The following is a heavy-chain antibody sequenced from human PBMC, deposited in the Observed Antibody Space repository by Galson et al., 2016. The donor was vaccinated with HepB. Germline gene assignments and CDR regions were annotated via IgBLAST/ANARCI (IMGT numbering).Heavy chain of an antibody. V-gene: IGHV3-30*18. CDR1: GFTFSSYG. D-gene: IGHD6-19*01. Sequence: SLRLSCAASGFTFSSYGMHWVRQAPGKGLGWVAVISYDGNNKYYADSVKGRFTISRDNSKNTLFLQMNSLRAEDTAVYYCAKGAVAGSLDYWGQGTLVTASS. J-gene: IGHJ4*02. CDR3: AKGAVAGSLDY. CDR2: ISYDGNNK.